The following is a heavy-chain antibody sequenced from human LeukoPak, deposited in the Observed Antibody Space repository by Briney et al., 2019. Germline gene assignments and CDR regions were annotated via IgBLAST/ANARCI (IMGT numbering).Heavy chain of an antibody. CDR3: ARASPTVVTQGLDD. D-gene: IGHD4-23*01. Sequence: SGGSLRLSCAASGFSFSSYAMSWVRQVPGKGLEWVSAISGSGGTTYYADSVKGRFTISRDNSKNTLYLQMNSLRAEDTAEYYCARASPTVVTQGLDDWGQGTLVTVSS. J-gene: IGHJ4*02. CDR2: ISGSGGTT. V-gene: IGHV3-23*01. CDR1: GFSFSSYA.